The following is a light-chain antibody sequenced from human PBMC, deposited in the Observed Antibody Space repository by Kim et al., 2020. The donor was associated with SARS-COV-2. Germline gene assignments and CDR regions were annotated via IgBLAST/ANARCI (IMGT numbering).Light chain of an antibody. CDR3: QQYGTSPPYT. CDR1: QSVSSNY. CDR2: GAS. Sequence: ESVLTQSPGTLSLAPGERATLSCRASQSVSSNYLAWYQQKPGQAPRLLIYGASSRAPGIPDRFSGSGSGTDFTLTISRLQPEDFAVYYCQQYGTSPPYTFGQGTKLEI. V-gene: IGKV3-20*01. J-gene: IGKJ2*01.